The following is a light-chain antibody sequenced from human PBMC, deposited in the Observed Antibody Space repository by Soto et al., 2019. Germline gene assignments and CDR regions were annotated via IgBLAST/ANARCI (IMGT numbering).Light chain of an antibody. CDR3: SSYAGSSTWV. CDR1: SSDVGGYNY. J-gene: IGLJ3*02. V-gene: IGLV2-8*01. CDR2: EVS. Sequence: QSAPTQPPSASGSPGQSATISCTGTSSDVGGYNYVSWYQQYPGKAPKLMIYEVSKRPSGVPDLFSGSKSGNTASLTVSGLQAEDEADYYCSSYAGSSTWVFGGGTKVTVL.